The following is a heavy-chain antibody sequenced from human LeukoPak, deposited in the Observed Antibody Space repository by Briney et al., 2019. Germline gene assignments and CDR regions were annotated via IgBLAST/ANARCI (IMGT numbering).Heavy chain of an antibody. Sequence: PSETLSLTCTVSGGSISSYYWSWIRQPPGKGLEWIGYIYYSGSTNYNPSLKSRVTISVDTSKNQFSLKLSSVTAADTAVYYCARHFCGGDCADAFDIWGQGTMVTVSS. CDR3: ARHFCGGDCADAFDI. CDR1: GGSISSYY. V-gene: IGHV4-59*08. J-gene: IGHJ3*02. CDR2: IYYSGST. D-gene: IGHD2-21*02.